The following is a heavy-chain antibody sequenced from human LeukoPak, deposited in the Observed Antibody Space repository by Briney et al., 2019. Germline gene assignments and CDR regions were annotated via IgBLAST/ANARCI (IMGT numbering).Heavy chain of an antibody. V-gene: IGHV4-34*01. Sequence: PSETLSLTCAVYGGSFSGYYWSWIRQPPGKGLEWIGEINHSGSTNYNPSLKSRVTISVDTSKNQFSLKLSSVTAADTAVYYCARAPSRITMVRGVPFGYWGQGTLVTVSS. CDR2: INHSGST. CDR1: GGSFSGYY. J-gene: IGHJ4*02. D-gene: IGHD3-10*01. CDR3: ARAPSRITMVRGVPFGY.